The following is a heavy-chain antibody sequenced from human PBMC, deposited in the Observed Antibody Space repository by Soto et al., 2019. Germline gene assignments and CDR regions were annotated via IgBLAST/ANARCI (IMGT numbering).Heavy chain of an antibody. Sequence: SETLSLTCTVSGGSISSYYWSWIRQPPGKGLEWIGYIYYSGSTNYNPSLKSRVTISVDTSKNQFSLKLSSVTAADTAVYYCAREVEYCSGGSCYSYNYYYYMDVWGKGTTVTVSS. CDR1: GGSISSYY. CDR2: IYYSGST. V-gene: IGHV4-59*01. J-gene: IGHJ6*03. D-gene: IGHD2-15*01. CDR3: AREVEYCSGGSCYSYNYYYYMDV.